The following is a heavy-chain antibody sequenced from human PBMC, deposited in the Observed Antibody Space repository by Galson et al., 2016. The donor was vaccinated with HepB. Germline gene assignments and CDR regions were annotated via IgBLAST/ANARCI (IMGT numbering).Heavy chain of an antibody. V-gene: IGHV1-69*13. CDR1: GGTFRSYA. CDR3: ASCILTGYSNYNWFDS. CDR2: IIPFFGIA. D-gene: IGHD3-9*01. J-gene: IGHJ5*01. Sequence: SVKVSCKASGGTFRSYAISWVRQAPGQGLEWVGGIIPFFGIANYAQKFQGRVTITADESTSTAYMDLSSLRSEDTAVYYCASCILTGYSNYNWFDSWGQGTLVTVSS.